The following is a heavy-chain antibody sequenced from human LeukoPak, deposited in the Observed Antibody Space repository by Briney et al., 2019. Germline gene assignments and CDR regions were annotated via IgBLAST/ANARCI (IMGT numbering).Heavy chain of an antibody. Sequence: SETLSLTCAVYGGSFSGYYWNWIRQPPGKGLEWIGEINHSGSINYNSSLKSRVTISVDTSKNQFSLKLSSVTAADTAVYYCARVRDSSGYYVDYWGQGTLVTVSS. CDR2: INHSGSI. CDR1: GGSFSGYY. V-gene: IGHV4-34*01. D-gene: IGHD3-22*01. J-gene: IGHJ4*02. CDR3: ARVRDSSGYYVDY.